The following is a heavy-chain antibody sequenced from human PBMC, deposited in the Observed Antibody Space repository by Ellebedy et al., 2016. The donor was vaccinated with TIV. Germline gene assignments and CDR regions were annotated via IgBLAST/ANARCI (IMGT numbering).Heavy chain of an antibody. CDR1: GYRFTSNG. CDR3: ARGGLTDSIGIDP. J-gene: IGHJ5*02. Sequence: ASVKVSXXASGYRFTSNGITWVRQAPGQGLEWMGWVSGYNGNTNYAQKFRGRVTMTTDTSTSTAYMELRSLISDDTAVYYCARGGLTDSIGIDPWGQGTLVTVSS. CDR2: VSGYNGNT. D-gene: IGHD3-9*01. V-gene: IGHV1-18*01.